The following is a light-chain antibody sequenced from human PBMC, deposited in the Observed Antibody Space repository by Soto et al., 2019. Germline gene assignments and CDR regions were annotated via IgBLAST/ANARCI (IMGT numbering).Light chain of an antibody. J-gene: IGLJ2*01. CDR2: EDN. CDR3: QSYDSSNQGV. CDR1: SGSIASNY. Sequence: NFMLTQPHSVSESPGKTVTISCTRSSGSIASNYVQWYQQRPGSSPTIVIYEDNQRPSGVPDRFSGSIDSSSNSASLTISGLKTEDEADYYCQSYDSSNQGVFGGGTKVTVL. V-gene: IGLV6-57*01.